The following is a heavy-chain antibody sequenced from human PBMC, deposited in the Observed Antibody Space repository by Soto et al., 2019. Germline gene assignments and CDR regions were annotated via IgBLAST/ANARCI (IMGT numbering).Heavy chain of an antibody. CDR2: ISSSSSYT. CDR3: ARDRSRGVTAFDR. V-gene: IGHV3-11*06. J-gene: IGHJ4*02. Sequence: QVQLVESGGGLVKPGGSLRLSCAASGFNFGDYYLNWIRQAPGKGLEWISYISSSSSYTNYADSVKGRFTISRDNAKNTLYREMKSLRADDTAVYYCARDRSRGVTAFDRWGRGTLVTVSS. D-gene: IGHD2-21*02. CDR1: GFNFGDYY.